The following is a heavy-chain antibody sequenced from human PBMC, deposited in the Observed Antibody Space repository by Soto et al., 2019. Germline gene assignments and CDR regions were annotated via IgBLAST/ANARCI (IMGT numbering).Heavy chain of an antibody. CDR2: ITGNSEYK. D-gene: IGHD1-26*01. J-gene: IGHJ4*02. CDR3: ARSGELLQTFDT. CDR1: GVSFSDYS. V-gene: IGHV3-21*06. Sequence: EVQLVESGGGLVKPGGSLRLSCVVSGVSFSDYSMNWVRHAPGKGLEWVSLITGNSEYKYYAGSVQGRFTVSRDNAKNSLDLQMNCLTVEDTAVYYCARSGELLQTFDTWGQGTLVTVST.